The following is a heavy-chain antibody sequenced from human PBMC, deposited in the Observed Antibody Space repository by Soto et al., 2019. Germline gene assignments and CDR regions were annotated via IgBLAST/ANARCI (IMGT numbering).Heavy chain of an antibody. Sequence: QVQLVESGGGVVQPGRSLRLSCAASGFTFSSYAMHWVRQAPGKGLERVAVISYDGSNKYYADSVKGRFTISRDNSKNTLDLQMNSLRAEDTAVYYCARGVYYGSGSYYAGLDYWGQGTLVTVSS. CDR3: ARGVYYGSGSYYAGLDY. V-gene: IGHV3-30-3*01. CDR2: ISYDGSNK. CDR1: GFTFSSYA. J-gene: IGHJ4*02. D-gene: IGHD3-10*01.